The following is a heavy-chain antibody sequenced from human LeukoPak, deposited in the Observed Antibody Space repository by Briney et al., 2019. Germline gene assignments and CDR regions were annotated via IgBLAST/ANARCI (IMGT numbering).Heavy chain of an antibody. J-gene: IGHJ4*02. D-gene: IGHD3-22*01. CDR2: IYYSGST. Sequence: PSETLSLTCTVSGGSISSSSYYWGWIRQPPGKGLEWIGSIYYSGSTYYNPSLKSRVTISVDTSKNQFSLKLSSVTAADTAVYYCASHGRSGYFDYWGQGTLVTVSS. V-gene: IGHV4-39*01. CDR3: ASHGRSGYFDY. CDR1: GGSISSSSYY.